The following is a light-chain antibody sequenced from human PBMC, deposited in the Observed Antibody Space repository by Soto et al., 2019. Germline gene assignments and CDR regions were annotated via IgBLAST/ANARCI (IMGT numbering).Light chain of an antibody. CDR3: QQFNSFPRT. J-gene: IGKJ1*01. V-gene: IGKV1-5*01. CDR1: QSISSW. Sequence: DIQMTQSPSTLSASVGDRVTITCRASQSISSWLAWYQQKPGKAPNLLIYSASTLQTGVPSRFSGSGSGTEFTLTISSLQPEDFATYYCQQFNSFPRTFGQGTKVDTK. CDR2: SAS.